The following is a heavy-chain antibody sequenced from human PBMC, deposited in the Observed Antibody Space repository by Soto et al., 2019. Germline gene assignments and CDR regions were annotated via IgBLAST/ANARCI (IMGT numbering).Heavy chain of an antibody. D-gene: IGHD3-22*01. V-gene: IGHV4-59*01. Sequence: SETLSVTCTVSGGSISSYYWSWIRQPPGKGLEWVGYIYYSGSTNYNPSLKSRVTISVDTSKNQFSLKLSSVTAADTAVYYCARDSADYYDSSGYYPPDYYYGMDVWGQGTTVTVSS. CDR1: GGSISSYY. CDR2: IYYSGST. CDR3: ARDSADYYDSSGYYPPDYYYGMDV. J-gene: IGHJ6*02.